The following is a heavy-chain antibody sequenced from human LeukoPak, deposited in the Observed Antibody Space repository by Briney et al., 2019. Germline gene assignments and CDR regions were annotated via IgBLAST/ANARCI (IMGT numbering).Heavy chain of an antibody. J-gene: IGHJ4*02. CDR3: ARDHSSGWYSDYFDY. Sequence: AGGSLRLSCAASGFIFGSYAMTCVRQAPGKGLEWVAVIWYDGSNKYYADSVKGRFTISRDNSKNTLYLQMNSLRAEDTAVYYCARDHSSGWYSDYFDYWGQGTLVTVSS. V-gene: IGHV3-33*08. D-gene: IGHD6-19*01. CDR1: GFIFGSYA. CDR2: IWYDGSNK.